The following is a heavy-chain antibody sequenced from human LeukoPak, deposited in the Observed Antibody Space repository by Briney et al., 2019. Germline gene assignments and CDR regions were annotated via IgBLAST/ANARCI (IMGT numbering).Heavy chain of an antibody. J-gene: IGHJ4*02. V-gene: IGHV1-8*01. CDR1: GYRFTNFD. D-gene: IGHD6-13*01. Sequence: ASVTVSRKTSGYRFTNFDINWVRQAPGQGLEWMGWMNPDNGNTGYAQKFQGRVSMSGDTSITTAFMVLSSLRSDDTAVYFCARGPRESSSSDYWGQGTLVTVSS. CDR3: ARGPRESSSSDY. CDR2: MNPDNGNT.